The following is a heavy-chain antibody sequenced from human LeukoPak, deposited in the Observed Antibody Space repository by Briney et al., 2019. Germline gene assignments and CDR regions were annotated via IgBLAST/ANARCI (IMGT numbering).Heavy chain of an antibody. D-gene: IGHD5-18*01. CDR2: IYPGGST. CDR3: ARDREYNYGLDY. Sequence: GGSLRLSCAASGLTVSDNYMSWVRQAPGKGLEWLSVIYPGGSTYHADSVQGRFTITRDNSKNTLILQMNSLRAEDTAVYHCARDREYNYGLDYWGRGTLVTVSS. J-gene: IGHJ4*02. V-gene: IGHV3-66*01. CDR1: GLTVSDNY.